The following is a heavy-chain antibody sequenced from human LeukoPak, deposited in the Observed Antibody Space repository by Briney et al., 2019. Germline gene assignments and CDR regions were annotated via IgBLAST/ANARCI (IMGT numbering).Heavy chain of an antibody. J-gene: IGHJ4*02. CDR3: ARDNSGYDILTGYYIPFDC. CDR2: INAGNGNI. D-gene: IGHD3-9*01. CDR1: GYTFSTSV. V-gene: IGHV1-3*01. Sequence: ASVKVSCKASGYTFSTSVMHWVRQAPGQRLEWMGWINAGNGNIKYSQKFQGRVTITRDTSASTAYMELSSLRSEDTAVYYCARDNSGYDILTGYYIPFDCWGQGTLVTVSS.